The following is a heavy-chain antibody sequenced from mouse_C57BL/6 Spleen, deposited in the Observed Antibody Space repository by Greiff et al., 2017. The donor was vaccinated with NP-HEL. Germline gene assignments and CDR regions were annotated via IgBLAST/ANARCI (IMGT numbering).Heavy chain of an antibody. CDR3: ARYGTTGSLFDY. CDR2: IYPGDGDT. CDR1: GYAFSSYW. J-gene: IGHJ2*01. V-gene: IGHV1-80*01. D-gene: IGHD1-1*01. Sequence: VQLQQSGAELVKPGASVKISCKASGYAFSSYWMNWVKQRPGKGLEWIGQIYPGDGDTNYNGKFKGKATLTADKSSSTAYMQLSSLTSEDSAVYFCARYGTTGSLFDYWGQGTTLTVSS.